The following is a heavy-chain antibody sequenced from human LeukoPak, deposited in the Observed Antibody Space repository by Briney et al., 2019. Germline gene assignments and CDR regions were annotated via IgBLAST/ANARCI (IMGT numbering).Heavy chain of an antibody. D-gene: IGHD3-3*01. J-gene: IGHJ4*02. CDR2: IIPIFATA. Sequence: ASVKVSCKASGGTFSSYAISWVRQAPGQGLEWMGGIIPIFATANYAQKSQGRVTITADESTSTAFMELSSLRSEDTAVYYCARGNPRSLLPYYFDYWGQGTLVTVSS. CDR1: GGTFSSYA. CDR3: ARGNPRSLLPYYFDY. V-gene: IGHV1-69*13.